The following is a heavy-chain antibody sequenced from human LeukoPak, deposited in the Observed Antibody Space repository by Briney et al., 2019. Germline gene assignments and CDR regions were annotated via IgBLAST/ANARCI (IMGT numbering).Heavy chain of an antibody. J-gene: IGHJ3*02. CDR3: ARYVDTAMVTAFDI. CDR1: GGSISSGDYY. V-gene: IGHV4-30-4*01. CDR2: IYYSGST. D-gene: IGHD5-18*01. Sequence: SQTLSLTCTVSGGSISSGDYYWSWIRQPPGKGLEWIGHIYYSGSTYYNPSLKSRVTISVDTSKNQFSLKLSSVTAADTAVYYCARYVDTAMVTAFDIWGQGTMVTVSS.